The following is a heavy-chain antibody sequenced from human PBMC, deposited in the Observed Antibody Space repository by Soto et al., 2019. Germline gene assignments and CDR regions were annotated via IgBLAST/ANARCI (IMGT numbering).Heavy chain of an antibody. CDR1: GYTFTSYG. Sequence: ASVKVSCKASGYTFTSYGISWVRQAPGQGLEWMGWISAYNGNANYAQKLQGRVTITTDTSTSTAYMELSSLRSEDTAVYYCASSVAKYYYYGMDVWGQGTTVTVSS. D-gene: IGHD5-12*01. J-gene: IGHJ6*02. CDR2: ISAYNGNA. V-gene: IGHV1-18*01. CDR3: ASSVAKYYYYGMDV.